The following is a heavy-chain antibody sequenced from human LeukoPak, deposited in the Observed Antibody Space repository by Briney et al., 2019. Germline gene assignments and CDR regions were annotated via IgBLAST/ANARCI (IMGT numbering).Heavy chain of an antibody. V-gene: IGHV3-23*01. J-gene: IGHJ4*02. CDR1: GFTFSSYA. Sequence: GGSLRLSCAASGFTFSSYAMSWVRQAPGKGLEWVSAISGSGGSTYYADSVKGRFTISRDNSKNTLYLQMNSLRAEDTAVYYCARVSIAVAGAARADFDYWGQGTLVTVSS. D-gene: IGHD6-19*01. CDR2: ISGSGGST. CDR3: ARVSIAVAGAARADFDY.